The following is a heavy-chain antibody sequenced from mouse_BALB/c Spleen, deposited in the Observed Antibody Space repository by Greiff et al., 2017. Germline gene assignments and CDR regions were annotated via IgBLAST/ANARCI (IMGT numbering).Heavy chain of an antibody. CDR2: ILPGSGST. Sequence: QVQLQQSGAELMKPGASVKISCKATGYTFSSYWIEWVKQRPGHGLEWIGEILPGSGSTNYNEKFKGKATFTADTSSNTAYMQLSSLTSEDSAVYYCARREEDYAMDYWGQGTSVTVSS. V-gene: IGHV1-9*01. J-gene: IGHJ4*01. CDR1: GYTFSSYW. CDR3: ARREEDYAMDY.